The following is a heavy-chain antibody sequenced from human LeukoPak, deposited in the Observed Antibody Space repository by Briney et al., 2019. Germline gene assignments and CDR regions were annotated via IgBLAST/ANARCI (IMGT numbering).Heavy chain of an antibody. CDR2: ISSSGSTI. J-gene: IGHJ4*02. CDR3: AKDGGLWVSAHWGDS. D-gene: IGHD7-27*01. V-gene: IGHV3-11*01. Sequence: GGSLRLSCAASGFTFSDYCMSWIRQAPGKGLEWVSYISSSGSTIYYADSVKGRFTISRDNSKNTLFLQMNSLRAEDTAVYYCAKDGGLWVSAHWGDSWGRGTLVTVSS. CDR1: GFTFSDYC.